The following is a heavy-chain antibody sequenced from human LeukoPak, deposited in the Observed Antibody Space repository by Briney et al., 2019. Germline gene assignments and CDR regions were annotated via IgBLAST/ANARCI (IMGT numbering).Heavy chain of an antibody. CDR1: GDSIRSNFYY. CDR2: IYYSGTT. Sequence: SETLSLTCTVSGDSIRSNFYYWGWIRQPPGKGLEHIGNIYYSGTTYYNPSLKTRVTIFVDTSKNQFSLKLTSVTAADTAVYYCARAGSSWYNNWFDPWGQGTLVTVSS. J-gene: IGHJ5*02. V-gene: IGHV4-39*02. D-gene: IGHD6-13*01. CDR3: ARAGSSWYNNWFDP.